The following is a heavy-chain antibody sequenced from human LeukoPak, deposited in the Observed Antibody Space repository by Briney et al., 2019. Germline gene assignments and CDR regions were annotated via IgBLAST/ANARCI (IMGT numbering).Heavy chain of an antibody. CDR1: GGSISSYY. CDR3: ARSQYCSGGSCYKVIWYFAL. Sequence: PSETLSLTCTVSGGSISSYYWSWIRQPAGKGLEWIGRIYTSGSTNYNPSLKGRVTMSVDTSKNQFSLKLSSVTAADTAVYYCARSQYCSGGSCYKVIWYFALWGRGTLVTVSS. J-gene: IGHJ2*01. CDR2: IYTSGST. D-gene: IGHD2-15*01. V-gene: IGHV4-4*07.